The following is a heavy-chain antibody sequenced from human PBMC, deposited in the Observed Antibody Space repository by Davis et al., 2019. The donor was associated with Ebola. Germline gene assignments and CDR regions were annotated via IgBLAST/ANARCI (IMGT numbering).Heavy chain of an antibody. D-gene: IGHD1-26*01. CDR3: GGAWD. J-gene: IGHJ4*02. V-gene: IGHV3-23*01. CDR1: GFTFSNYD. CDR2: ISSNGATT. Sequence: GESLKISCVDSGFTFSNYDMTWVRQAPGKGLDWVSRISSNGATTYSADSVRGRFTISRDTSRNTLYLQMNSLRAEDTAIYYCGGAWDWGQGTLVTVSS.